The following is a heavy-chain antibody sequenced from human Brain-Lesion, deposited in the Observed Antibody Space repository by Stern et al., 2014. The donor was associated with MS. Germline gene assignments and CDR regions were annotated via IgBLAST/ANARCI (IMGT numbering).Heavy chain of an antibody. Sequence: EVQLLESGGDLVQPGRSLRLSCAAFGFPFDDYAMHWVRPAPRKGLEWVAGISWNSGTIGYADSVKGRFTTSRDNAYSSLYLQMNSLRPEDTALYYCARDITGSSAYFAYWGQGTLVTVSS. J-gene: IGHJ4*02. D-gene: IGHD1-14*01. CDR3: ARDITGSSAYFAY. V-gene: IGHV3-9*01. CDR1: GFPFDDYA. CDR2: ISWNSGTI.